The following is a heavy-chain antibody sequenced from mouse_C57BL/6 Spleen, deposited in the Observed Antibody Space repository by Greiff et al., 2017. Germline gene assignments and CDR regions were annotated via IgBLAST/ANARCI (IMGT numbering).Heavy chain of an antibody. Sequence: QVQLQQPGAELVKPGASVKLSCKASGYTFTSYWMHWVKQRPGQGLEWIGMIHPNSGSTNYNEKFKSKATLTVDKSSSTAYMQLSSLTSEDSAVYYGANRRLIPGGDYYAMDYWGQGTSVTVSS. CDR1: GYTFTSYW. V-gene: IGHV1-64*01. CDR3: ANRRLIPGGDYYAMDY. J-gene: IGHJ4*01. CDR2: IHPNSGST. D-gene: IGHD5-1-1*01.